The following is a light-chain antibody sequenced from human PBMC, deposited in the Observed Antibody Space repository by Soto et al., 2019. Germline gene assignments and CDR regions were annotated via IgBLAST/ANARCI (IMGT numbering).Light chain of an antibody. J-gene: IGKJ1*01. CDR2: GTS. CDR3: QQYANWWA. Sequence: EIVMTQSPATLSVSPGERVTLSCRASQSIGGSLSWYQQKPGQAPSLLIYGTSNRATGVPARFSGSGSGTDFTLTISSLQSEDFAVYYCQQYANWWAFGQGTKGEIK. CDR1: QSIGGS. V-gene: IGKV3-15*01.